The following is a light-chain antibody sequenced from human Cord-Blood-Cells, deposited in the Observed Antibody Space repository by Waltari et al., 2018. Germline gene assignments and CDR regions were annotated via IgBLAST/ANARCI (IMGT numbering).Light chain of an antibody. CDR3: QQYDNRLPYT. Sequence: DMQMTQSPSSMSASVGDRVTITCQASQDISNYLNWYQQKPGRLPKLLIYDASNLETGVLSRLSGSGSGTDVTFTISSLQPEDIATDYCQQYDNRLPYTFGQGTKLEIK. CDR1: QDISNY. J-gene: IGKJ2*01. V-gene: IGKV1-33*01. CDR2: DAS.